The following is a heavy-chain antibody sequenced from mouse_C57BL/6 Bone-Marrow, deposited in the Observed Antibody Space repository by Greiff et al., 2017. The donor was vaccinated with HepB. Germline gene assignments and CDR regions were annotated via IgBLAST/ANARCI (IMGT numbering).Heavy chain of an antibody. V-gene: IGHV5-6*01. J-gene: IGHJ3*01. CDR3: ARPPFAY. CDR2: ISSGGSYT. CDR1: GFTFSSYG. Sequence: DVHLVESGGDLVKPGGSLKLSCAASGFTFSSYGMSWVRQTPDKRLEWVATISSGGSYTYYPDSVKGRFTSSRDNAKNTLYLQMSSLKSEDTAMYYCARPPFAYWGQGTRVTVSA.